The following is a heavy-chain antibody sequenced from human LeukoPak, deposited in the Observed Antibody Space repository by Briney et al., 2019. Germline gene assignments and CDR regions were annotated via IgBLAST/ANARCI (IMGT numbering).Heavy chain of an antibody. CDR3: AKVGATVED. CDR2: INWNGGST. Sequence: PGGSLRLSCAASGFTFDNYGMNWVRQAPGKGLEWVSCINWNGGSTGYADSVKGRFTISRDNSKNTLYLQMNSLRAEDTAVYYFAKVGATVEDWGQGTLVTVFS. D-gene: IGHD1-26*01. CDR1: GFTFDNYG. V-gene: IGHV3-20*04. J-gene: IGHJ4*02.